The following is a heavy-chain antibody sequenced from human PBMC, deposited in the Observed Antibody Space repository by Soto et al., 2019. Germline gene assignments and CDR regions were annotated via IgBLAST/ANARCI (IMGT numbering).Heavy chain of an antibody. CDR1: GFTFDDYT. J-gene: IGHJ6*02. V-gene: IGHV3-43*01. CDR3: AKDSGRKYYDFWSGPRLYGMDV. D-gene: IGHD3-3*01. CDR2: ISWDGGST. Sequence: GGSLRLSCAASGFTFDDYTMHWVRQAPGKGLEWVSLISWDGGSTYYADSVKGRFTISRDNSKNSLYLQMNSLRTEDTALYYCAKDSGRKYYDFWSGPRLYGMDVWGQGTTVTVSS.